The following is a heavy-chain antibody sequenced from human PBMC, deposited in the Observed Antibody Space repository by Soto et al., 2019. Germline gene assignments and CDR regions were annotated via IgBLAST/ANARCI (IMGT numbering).Heavy chain of an antibody. CDR2: ISSNGGST. V-gene: IGHV3-64*01. CDR1: GFTFSSYA. CDR3: ARDPSPYYGTTTHFDD. Sequence: GGSLRLSCAASGFTFSSYAMHWVRQAPGKGLEYVSAISSNGGSTYYANSVKGRFTISRDNSKNTLYLQMGSLRAEDMAVYYCARDPSPYYGTTTHFDDWGQGTLVNVSS. J-gene: IGHJ4*02. D-gene: IGHD1-26*01.